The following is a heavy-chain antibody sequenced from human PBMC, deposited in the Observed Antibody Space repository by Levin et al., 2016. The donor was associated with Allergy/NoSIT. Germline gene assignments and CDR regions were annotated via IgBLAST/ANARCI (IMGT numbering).Heavy chain of an antibody. V-gene: IGHV1-18*01. Sequence: ASVKVSCKASGYDFGTYGVTWVRQAPGQGLEWMGWINGNNDETTYPQKFWGRLRMSLERDTNTAYLHLWSLTRDDTAVYFCARDRGHYGSYYFDAWGQGTLVSVSS. D-gene: IGHD3-10*01. J-gene: IGHJ4*02. CDR1: GYDFGTYG. CDR2: INGNNDET. CDR3: ARDRGHYGSYYFDA.